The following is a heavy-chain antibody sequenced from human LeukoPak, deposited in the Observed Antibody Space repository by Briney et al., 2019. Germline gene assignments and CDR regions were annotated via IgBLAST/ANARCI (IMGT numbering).Heavy chain of an antibody. Sequence: GGSLRLSCAASGFTFSSYAMNWVRQAPGKELEWVSAISGGGGSTYYADSVKGRFTISRDNYKKTLYLQMNSLRAEDTAVYYCAKDLEWNYRNFDYWGQGTLVTVSS. CDR2: ISGGGGST. J-gene: IGHJ4*02. CDR1: GFTFSSYA. V-gene: IGHV3-23*01. CDR3: AKDLEWNYRNFDY. D-gene: IGHD1-7*01.